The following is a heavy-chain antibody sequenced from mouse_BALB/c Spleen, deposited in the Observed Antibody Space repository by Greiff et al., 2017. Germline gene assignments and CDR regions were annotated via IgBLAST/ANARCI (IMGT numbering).Heavy chain of an antibody. V-gene: IGHV5-6-5*01. CDR1: GFTFSSYA. Sequence: EVQRVESGGGLVKPGGSLKLSCAASGFTFSSYAMSWVRQTPEKRLEWVASISSGGSTYYPDRVKGRFTISRDNARNILYLQMSSLRSEDTAMYYCARAGGGNYWFAYWGQGTLVTVSA. CDR3: ARAGGGNYWFAY. D-gene: IGHD2-1*01. J-gene: IGHJ3*01. CDR2: ISSGGST.